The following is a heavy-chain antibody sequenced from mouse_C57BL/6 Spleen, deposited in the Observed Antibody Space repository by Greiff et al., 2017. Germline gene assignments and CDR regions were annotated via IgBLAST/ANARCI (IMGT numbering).Heavy chain of an antibody. CDR2: IHPSGSDT. CDR3: ATIYLCGSSYYFDY. Sequence: VQLQQSGAELVKPGASVKVSCKASGYTFTSYWMHWVKQRPGQGLEWIGRIHPSGSDTNYNHKFKGKATLTVDKSSSTAYMQLSSLTSEDSAVYYCATIYLCGSSYYFDYWGQGTTLTVSS. CDR1: GYTFTSYW. V-gene: IGHV1-74*01. J-gene: IGHJ2*01. D-gene: IGHD1-1*01.